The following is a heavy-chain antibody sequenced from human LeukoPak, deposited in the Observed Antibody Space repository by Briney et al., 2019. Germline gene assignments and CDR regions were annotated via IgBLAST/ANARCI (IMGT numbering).Heavy chain of an antibody. D-gene: IGHD6-13*01. CDR1: GGSFSGYY. V-gene: IGHV4-34*01. CDR2: INHSGST. J-gene: IGHJ4*02. CDR3: ARRIAAAGMYY. Sequence: SETLSLTCAVYGGSFSGYYWSWIRQPPGKGLEWIGEINHSGSTNYNPSLKSRVTISVDTSKNQFSLKLSSVTAADTAVYYCARRIAAAGMYYWGQGTMVTVSS.